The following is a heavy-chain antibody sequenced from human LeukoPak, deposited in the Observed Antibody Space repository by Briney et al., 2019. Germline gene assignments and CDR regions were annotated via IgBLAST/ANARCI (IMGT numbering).Heavy chain of an antibody. J-gene: IGHJ4*02. CDR2: ISSSGGTI. CDR3: ARKQVDSVAMEYYFDY. CDR1: GFTFSSYE. V-gene: IGHV3-48*03. Sequence: GGSLRLSRAASGFTFSSYEINWVRQAPGKGLEWVSYISSSGGTIYYADSVKGRFTISRDNANNSLYLQMNSLRAEDTAVYYCARKQVDSVAMEYYFDYWGQGTLVTVSS. D-gene: IGHD5-12*01.